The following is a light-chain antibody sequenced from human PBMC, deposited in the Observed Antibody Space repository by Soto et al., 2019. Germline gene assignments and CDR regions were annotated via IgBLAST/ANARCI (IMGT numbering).Light chain of an antibody. Sequence: EILLTQSPCTLSLSPGERATLSCRASQIVSSNYLAWYQQKPGQAPRLLIYGASSRATGIPDRFSGSGSGTDFTLTIRRLEPEDFAVYYCQQYGSSYPWTFGQGTKVDI. CDR2: GAS. CDR1: QIVSSNY. J-gene: IGKJ1*01. CDR3: QQYGSSYPWT. V-gene: IGKV3-20*01.